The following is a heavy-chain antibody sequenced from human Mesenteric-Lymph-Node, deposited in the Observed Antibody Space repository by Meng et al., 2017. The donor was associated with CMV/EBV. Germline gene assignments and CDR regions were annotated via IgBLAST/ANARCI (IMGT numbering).Heavy chain of an antibody. D-gene: IGHD2/OR15-2a*01. V-gene: IGHV4-61*01. Sequence: QVQVQESGHGLVKPSDTLSLTRMVSGVPVTSGSYHWSWIRQSTGKGLEWIGYIYGTGITIYNPSLKSRVTILLETSKNQFSLKLNSVTTADTAVYYCAKSRSSTPGIVDDWGQGTLVTVSS. CDR3: AKSRSSTPGIVDD. CDR1: GVPVTSGSYH. J-gene: IGHJ4*02. CDR2: IYGTGIT.